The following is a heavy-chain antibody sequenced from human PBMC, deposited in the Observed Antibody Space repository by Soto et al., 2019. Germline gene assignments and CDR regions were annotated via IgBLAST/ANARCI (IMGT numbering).Heavy chain of an antibody. CDR1: GYSFTSYW. J-gene: IGHJ6*02. V-gene: IGHV5-10-1*01. Sequence: GASLKLSCQGSGYSFTSYWISWVRQMPGKGLDWMGTIDPSDSYTTYSPSFQGHVTISADKSISTAYLQWSSPKASDTAMYYCARFGYCTNGVCLPQYGMDVWGQGTTVTVSS. CDR3: ARFGYCTNGVCLPQYGMDV. D-gene: IGHD2-8*01. CDR2: IDPSDSYT.